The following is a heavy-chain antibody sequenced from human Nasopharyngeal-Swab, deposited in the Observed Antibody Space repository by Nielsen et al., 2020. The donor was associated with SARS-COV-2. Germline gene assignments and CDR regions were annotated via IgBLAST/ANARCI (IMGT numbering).Heavy chain of an antibody. J-gene: IGHJ4*02. CDR2: ISSSSSTI. V-gene: IGHV3-48*04. Sequence: WIRQPPGKGLEWVSYISSSSSTIYYADSVKGRFTISRDNAKNSLYLQMNSLRAEDTAVYYCARDGPGRTFDHWGQGTLVTVSS. CDR3: ARDGPGRTFDH. D-gene: IGHD1-14*01.